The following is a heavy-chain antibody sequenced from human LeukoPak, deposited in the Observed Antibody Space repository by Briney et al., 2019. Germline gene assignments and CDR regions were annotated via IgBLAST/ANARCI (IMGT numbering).Heavy chain of an antibody. CDR2: ISGSGGST. V-gene: IGHV3-23*01. CDR3: ATGATPYYYDSSGYRSDY. J-gene: IGHJ4*02. Sequence: GGSLRLSCAASGFTFSSYAMSWVRQAPGKGLEWVSAISGSGGSTYYADSVKGRLTISRDNSKNTLYLQMNSLRAEDTAVYYCATGATPYYYDSSGYRSDYWGQGTLVTVSS. D-gene: IGHD3-22*01. CDR1: GFTFSSYA.